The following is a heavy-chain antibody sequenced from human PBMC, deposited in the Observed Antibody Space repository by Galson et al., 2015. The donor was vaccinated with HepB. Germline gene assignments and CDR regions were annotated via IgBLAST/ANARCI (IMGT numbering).Heavy chain of an antibody. CDR1: GFTFSSYA. D-gene: IGHD6-25*01. CDR3: ARNLEYSSGGLDY. Sequence: SLRLSCAASGFTFSSYAMHWVRQAPGKGLEWVAVISYDGSNKYYADSVKGRFTISRDNSKNTLYLQMNSLRAEDTAVYYCARNLEYSSGGLDYWGQGTLVTVSS. CDR2: ISYDGSNK. V-gene: IGHV3-30-3*01. J-gene: IGHJ4*02.